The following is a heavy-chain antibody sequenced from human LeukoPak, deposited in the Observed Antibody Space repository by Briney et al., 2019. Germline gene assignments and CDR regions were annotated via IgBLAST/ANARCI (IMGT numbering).Heavy chain of an antibody. J-gene: IGHJ4*02. CDR2: IYYSGST. V-gene: IGHV4-39*02. D-gene: IGHD3-22*01. Sequence: SETLSLTCTVSGGSISSSSYYWGWIRQPPGKGLEWIGSIYYSGSTYYNPSLKSRVTISVDTSKNQFSLKLSSVTAADTAVYYFAREGLRGYYYDSSGYYPYDYWGQGTLVTVSS. CDR3: AREGLRGYYYDSSGYYPYDY. CDR1: GGSISSSSYY.